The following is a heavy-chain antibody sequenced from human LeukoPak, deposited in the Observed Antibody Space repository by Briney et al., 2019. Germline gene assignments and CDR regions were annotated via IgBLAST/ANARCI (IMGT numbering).Heavy chain of an antibody. CDR2: IIPIFGTA. CDR1: GGTSSSYA. Sequence: VASVKVSCKASGGTSSSYAISWVRQAPGQGLEWMGGIIPIFGTANYAQKFQGRVTITADESTSTAYMELSSLRSEDTAVYYCAGRRAVGATRAPFDYWGQGTLVTVSS. CDR3: AGRRAVGATRAPFDY. J-gene: IGHJ4*02. V-gene: IGHV1-69*01. D-gene: IGHD1-26*01.